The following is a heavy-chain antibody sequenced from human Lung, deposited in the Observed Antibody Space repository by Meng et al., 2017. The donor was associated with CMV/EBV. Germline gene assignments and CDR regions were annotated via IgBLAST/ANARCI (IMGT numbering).Heavy chain of an antibody. D-gene: IGHD4/OR15-4a*01. Sequence: GGSLRLSCAASGFTFSSYGMHWVRQAPGKGLEWVAFILYDGSYKYSADSVKGRFTISRDNSKNTLYLQMNSLRAEDTAVYYCAKMVRTLAPGGGFDYWGHGPRVTGAS. V-gene: IGHV3-30*02. CDR3: AKMVRTLAPGGGFDY. CDR1: GFTFSSYG. CDR2: ILYDGSYK. J-gene: IGHJ4*01.